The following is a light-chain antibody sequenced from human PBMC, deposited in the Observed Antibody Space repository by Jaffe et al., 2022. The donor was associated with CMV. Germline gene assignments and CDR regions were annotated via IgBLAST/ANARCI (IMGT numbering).Light chain of an antibody. Sequence: QSTLTQPASVSGSPGQSITISCTITSSDIAGYNYVSWYQQHPGKAPRLIIFDVTNRPSGVSDRFSGFKSDNTASLTISGLQAEDEAEYYCSSALFGSTFFGGGTSLTVL. CDR2: DVT. J-gene: IGLJ2*01. V-gene: IGLV2-14*03. CDR3: SSALFGSTF. CDR1: SSDIAGYNY.